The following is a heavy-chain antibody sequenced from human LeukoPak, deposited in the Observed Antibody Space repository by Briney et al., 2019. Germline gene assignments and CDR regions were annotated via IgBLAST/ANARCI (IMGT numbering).Heavy chain of an antibody. V-gene: IGHV3-30*03. CDR3: ARESYYYDSSGYQRSLPGDY. Sequence: GGSLRLSCAASGFTFDDYGMHWVRQAPGKGLEWVTVISYDGSNKYYADSVKGRFTISRDNSKNTLYLQMNSLRADDTAVYYCARESYYYDSSGYQRSLPGDYWGQGTLVTISS. J-gene: IGHJ4*02. CDR1: GFTFDDYG. CDR2: ISYDGSNK. D-gene: IGHD3-22*01.